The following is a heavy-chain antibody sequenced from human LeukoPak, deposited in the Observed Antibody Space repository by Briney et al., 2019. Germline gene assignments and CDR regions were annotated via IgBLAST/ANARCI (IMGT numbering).Heavy chain of an antibody. CDR3: AKGLVPAAISVWGFDY. D-gene: IGHD2-2*02. CDR1: GFTFSSYA. V-gene: IGHV3-30*04. Sequence: GGSLRLSCAASGFTFSSYAMHWVRQAPGKGLEWVAVISYDGSNKYYADSVKGRFTISRDNSKNTLYLQMNSLRAEDTAVYYCAKGLVPAAISVWGFDYWGQGTLVTVSS. CDR2: ISYDGSNK. J-gene: IGHJ4*02.